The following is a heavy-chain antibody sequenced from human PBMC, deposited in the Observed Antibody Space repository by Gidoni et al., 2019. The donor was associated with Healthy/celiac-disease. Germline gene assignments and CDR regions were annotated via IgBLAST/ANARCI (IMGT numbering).Heavy chain of an antibody. CDR3: ARGDDIVVVGVDY. D-gene: IGHD2-15*01. CDR1: GFTFSSYA. J-gene: IGHJ4*02. V-gene: IGHV3-30*04. Sequence: QVQLVESGGGVVQPGRSLRLSCAASGFTFSSYAMHWVRQAPGKGLEWVAVISYDGSNKYYADSVKGRFTISRDNSKNTLYLQMNSLRAEDTAVYYCARGDDIVVVGVDYWGQGTLVTVSS. CDR2: ISYDGSNK.